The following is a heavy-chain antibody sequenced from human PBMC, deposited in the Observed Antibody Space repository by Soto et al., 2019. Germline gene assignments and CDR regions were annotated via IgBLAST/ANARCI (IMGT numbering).Heavy chain of an antibody. V-gene: IGHV3-30*18. Sequence: GGSLRLSCAASGFTFSSYGMHWVRQAPGKGLEWVAVISYDGSNKYYADSVKGRFTISRDNSKNTLYLQMNSLRAEDRAVYYCAKDWGSYSLYYDFWSGYHDYYYGMDVWGQETTVTVSS. J-gene: IGHJ6*02. CDR1: GFTFSSYG. D-gene: IGHD3-3*01. CDR2: ISYDGSNK. CDR3: AKDWGSYSLYYDFWSGYHDYYYGMDV.